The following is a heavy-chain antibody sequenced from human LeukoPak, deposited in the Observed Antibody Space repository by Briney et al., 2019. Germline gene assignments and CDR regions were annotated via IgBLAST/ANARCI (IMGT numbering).Heavy chain of an antibody. J-gene: IGHJ4*02. CDR1: GFTFSSYE. CDR3: ARIYSSGSRYYFDY. Sequence: QAGGSLRPSCAASGFTFSSYEMNWVRQAPGKGLEWVSYISSSGSTLYYADSVKGRFTISRDNAKNSLYLQMNSLRAEDTALYYCARIYSSGSRYYFDYWGQGTLVTVSS. CDR2: ISSSGSTL. V-gene: IGHV3-48*03. D-gene: IGHD6-19*01.